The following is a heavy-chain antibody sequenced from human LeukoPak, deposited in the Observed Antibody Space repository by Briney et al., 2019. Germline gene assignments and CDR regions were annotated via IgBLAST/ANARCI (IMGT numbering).Heavy chain of an antibody. CDR1: GFTFYDYA. CDR2: ISGDGGST. Sequence: GGSLRVSCAASGFTFYDYAMHWVRQAPGKGLEWVSLISGDGGSTYYADSVKGRFTISRDNSKNSLYLQMNSLRTEDTALYYCAKAPEDIAVAGTDYWGQGTLVTVSS. CDR3: AKAPEDIAVAGTDY. D-gene: IGHD6-19*01. J-gene: IGHJ4*02. V-gene: IGHV3-43*02.